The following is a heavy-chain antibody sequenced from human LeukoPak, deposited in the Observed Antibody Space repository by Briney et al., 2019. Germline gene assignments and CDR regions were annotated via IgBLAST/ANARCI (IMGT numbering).Heavy chain of an antibody. CDR3: ASGIVGAPEPDGYYFDY. J-gene: IGHJ4*02. D-gene: IGHD1-26*01. V-gene: IGHV1-18*01. Sequence: ASVTVSCKASGYTFTSYGISWVRQAPGEGLEGMGWISAYNGNTNYAQKIQGRATMTTDISTTTVYMELRSLRSDDTAVDYCASGIVGAPEPDGYYFDYWGQGTLVTVSS. CDR2: ISAYNGNT. CDR1: GYTFTSYG.